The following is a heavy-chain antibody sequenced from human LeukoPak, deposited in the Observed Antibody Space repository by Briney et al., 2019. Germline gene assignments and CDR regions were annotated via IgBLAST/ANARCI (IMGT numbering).Heavy chain of an antibody. CDR3: AREATTYQGSGTYSPFDD. D-gene: IGHD3-10*01. V-gene: IGHV4-34*01. CDR1: GGSFSSYF. CDR2: INHSGNT. J-gene: IGHJ4*02. Sequence: SETLSLTCAVYGGSFSSYFWSWIRQPPGKGLEWIGEINHSGNTNYNPSLKSRVTMSVDTSKNQFSLNLSSLIAADTAVYYCAREATTYQGSGTYSPFDDWGQGTLVTVSS.